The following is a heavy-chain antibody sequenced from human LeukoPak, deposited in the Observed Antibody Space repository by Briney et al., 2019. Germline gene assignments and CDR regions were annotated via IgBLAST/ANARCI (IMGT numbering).Heavy chain of an antibody. V-gene: IGHV3-48*03. CDR2: ISSSGSTI. CDR1: GFTFSSYE. Sequence: GGSLRLSCAASGFTFSSYEMNWVRQAPGKGLEWVSYISSSGSTIYYADSVKGRFTISRDNAKNSLYLQMNSLRAEDTAVYYCAREIEKYYYGSGSLDYWGQGTLVTVSP. J-gene: IGHJ4*02. CDR3: AREIEKYYYGSGSLDY. D-gene: IGHD3-10*01.